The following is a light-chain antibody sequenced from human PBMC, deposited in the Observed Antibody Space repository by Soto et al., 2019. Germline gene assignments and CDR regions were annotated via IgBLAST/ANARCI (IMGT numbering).Light chain of an antibody. CDR1: QSISSW. CDR2: KAS. CDR3: QQYISYSWT. V-gene: IGKV1-5*03. J-gene: IGKJ1*01. Sequence: IQMTQSPSTLSASIGDRVTITCRASQSISSWLAWYQQKPGKAPKLLIYKASSLESGVPSRFSGSGSGTEFTLTISSLQPDDFATYFCQQYISYSWTFGQGTKVDI.